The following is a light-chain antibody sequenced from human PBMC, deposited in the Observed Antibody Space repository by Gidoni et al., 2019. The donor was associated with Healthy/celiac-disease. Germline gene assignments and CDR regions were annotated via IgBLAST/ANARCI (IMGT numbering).Light chain of an antibody. Sequence: SYELTQPPSLSVSPGQTASITCYGDKLGDKYACWYQQKPGQSPVLVIYQDRKRPSGIPERFSGSNSGNTATLTISGTQAMDEADYYCQAWDSSTAVFGGGTKLTVL. CDR2: QDR. J-gene: IGLJ2*01. CDR1: KLGDKY. V-gene: IGLV3-1*01. CDR3: QAWDSSTAV.